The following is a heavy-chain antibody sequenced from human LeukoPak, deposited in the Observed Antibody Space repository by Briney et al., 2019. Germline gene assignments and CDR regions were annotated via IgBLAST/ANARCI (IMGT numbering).Heavy chain of an antibody. J-gene: IGHJ4*02. CDR2: IIPILGIA. CDR1: GGTFSSYA. V-gene: IGHV1-69*04. Sequence: GASVKVSCKASGGTFSSYAIIWVRQAPGQGLEWMGRIIPILGIANYAQKFQGRVTITADKSTSTAYMELSSLRPEDTAVYYCASLYYGSGNIYFDYWGQGTLVTVSS. D-gene: IGHD3-10*01. CDR3: ASLYYGSGNIYFDY.